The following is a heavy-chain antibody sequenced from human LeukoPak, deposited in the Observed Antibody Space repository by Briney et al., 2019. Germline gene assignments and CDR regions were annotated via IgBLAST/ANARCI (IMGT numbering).Heavy chain of an antibody. CDR1: GYTFTSYG. CDR2: ISAYNGNT. J-gene: IGHJ4*02. D-gene: IGHD3-22*01. Sequence: GASVKVSCKASGYTFTSYGISWVRQAPGQGLEWMGWISAYNGNTNYAQKLQGRVTMTTDTSTSTAYMELRSLRSDDTAVYYCARVNVYDSSGYYFYWGQGTLVTVSS. CDR3: ARVNVYDSSGYYFY. V-gene: IGHV1-18*01.